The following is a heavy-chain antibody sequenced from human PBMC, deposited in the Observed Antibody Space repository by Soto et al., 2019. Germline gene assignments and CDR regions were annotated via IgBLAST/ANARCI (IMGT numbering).Heavy chain of an antibody. CDR1: GGSFSGYY. J-gene: IGHJ3*02. CDR3: ARRLPYSSGWLSMGAFDI. V-gene: IGHV4-34*01. Sequence: SETLSLTCAVYGGSFSGYYWSWIRQPPGKGLEWIGEINHSGSTNYNPSLKSRVTISVDTSKNQFSLKLSSVTAADTAVYYCARRLPYSSGWLSMGAFDIWGQGTMVTVSS. D-gene: IGHD6-19*01. CDR2: INHSGST.